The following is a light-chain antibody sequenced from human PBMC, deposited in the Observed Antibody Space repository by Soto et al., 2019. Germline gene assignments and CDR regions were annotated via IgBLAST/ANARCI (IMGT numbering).Light chain of an antibody. CDR3: QQYNSYSRPYT. Sequence: DIQMTQSPSTLSASVGDRVTITCRASQSISSWLAWYQQKPGKAPKLLIYKASSLESGVPSRFSGSGSGTEFTLTISSLQPDDFATYYCQQYNSYSRPYTFVQGTKLEIK. V-gene: IGKV1-5*03. CDR2: KAS. CDR1: QSISSW. J-gene: IGKJ2*01.